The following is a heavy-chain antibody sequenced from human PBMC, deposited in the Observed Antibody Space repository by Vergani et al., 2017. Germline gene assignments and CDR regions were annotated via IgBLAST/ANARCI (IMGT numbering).Heavy chain of an antibody. CDR1: GYSFTSYW. J-gene: IGHJ4*02. V-gene: IGHV5-51*01. CDR3: ARRRHCGGDCYSHFDY. CDR2: IYPGDSDT. Sequence: EVQLVQSGAEVKKPGESLKISCKGSGYSFTSYWIGWVRQMPGKGLEWMGIIYPGDSDTRYSPSFQGQVTISADKSISTAYLQWSSLKASDTAMYYCARRRHCGGDCYSHFDYWGQGTLVTVSS. D-gene: IGHD2-21*02.